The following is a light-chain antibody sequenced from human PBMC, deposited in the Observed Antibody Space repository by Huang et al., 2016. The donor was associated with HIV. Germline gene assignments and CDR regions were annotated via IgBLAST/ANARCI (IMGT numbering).Light chain of an antibody. CDR2: DAS. CDR3: QQRANWPLLT. V-gene: IGKV3-11*01. CDR1: QRITNY. J-gene: IGKJ4*01. Sequence: EIVLTQSPATLSLSPGERATLSCRASQRITNYLAWYQQKPGQAPRILIYDASQRDTGSPARCSGSGSGTDFTLSISSREPEDFAVYYCQQRANWPLLTFGGGTRVEI.